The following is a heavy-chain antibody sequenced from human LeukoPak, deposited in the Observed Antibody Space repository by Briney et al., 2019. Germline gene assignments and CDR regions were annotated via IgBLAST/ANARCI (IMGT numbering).Heavy chain of an antibody. CDR2: INHSGST. V-gene: IGHV4-34*01. J-gene: IGHJ5*02. Sequence: SETLSLTCAVYGGSFSGYYWSWIRQPPGKGLEWIGEINHSGSTNYNPSLKSRVTISVDTSKNQFSLKLSSVTAADTAVYYCASRDGYNWFDPWGQGTLVTASS. CDR1: GGSFSGYY. CDR3: ASRDGYNWFDP. D-gene: IGHD5-24*01.